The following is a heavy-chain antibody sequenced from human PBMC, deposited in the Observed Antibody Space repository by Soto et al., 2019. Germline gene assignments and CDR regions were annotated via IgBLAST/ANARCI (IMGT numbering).Heavy chain of an antibody. D-gene: IGHD3-10*01. CDR1: GGSISSYY. V-gene: IGHV4-59*12. CDR3: ARGRGLLLWFGELHNWFDP. Sequence: PSETLSLTCTVSGGSISSYYWSWIRQPPGKGLEWIGYIYYSGSTNYNPSLKSRVTISVDTSKNQFSLKLSSVTAANTAVYYCARGRGLLLWFGELHNWFDPWGQGTLVTVSS. J-gene: IGHJ5*02. CDR2: IYYSGST.